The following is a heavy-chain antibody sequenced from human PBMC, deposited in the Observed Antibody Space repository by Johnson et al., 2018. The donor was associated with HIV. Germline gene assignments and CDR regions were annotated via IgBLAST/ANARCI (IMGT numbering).Heavy chain of an antibody. J-gene: IGHJ3*02. CDR2: ISYDGSNK. CDR1: GFTFSSYA. V-gene: IGHV3-30-3*01. Sequence: QVQLVESGGGVVQPGRSLRLSCAASGFTFSSYAMHWVRQAPGKGLEWVAVISYDGSNKYYAESVKGRFTISRDNAKDSLYLKMNSLRAEDTAVYYCARSFMGAGPFDIWGQGTMVTVSS. D-gene: IGHD3-16*02. CDR3: ARSFMGAGPFDI.